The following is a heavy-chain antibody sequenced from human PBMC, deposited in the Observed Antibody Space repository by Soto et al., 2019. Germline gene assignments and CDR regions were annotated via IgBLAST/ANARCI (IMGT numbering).Heavy chain of an antibody. CDR2: IYYSGST. CDR1: GGSISSSSYY. CDR3: ARRIWQWLPVDAFDI. Sequence: QLQLQESGPGLVKPSETLSLTCTVSGGSISSSSYYWGWIRQPPGKGLEWIGSIYYSGSTYYNPSLKSRVTISVDTSKNQFSLKLSSVTAADTAVYYCARRIWQWLPVDAFDIWGQGTMVTVSS. D-gene: IGHD6-19*01. V-gene: IGHV4-39*01. J-gene: IGHJ3*02.